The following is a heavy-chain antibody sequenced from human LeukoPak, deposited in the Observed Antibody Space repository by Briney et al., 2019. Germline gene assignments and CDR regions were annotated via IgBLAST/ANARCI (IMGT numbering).Heavy chain of an antibody. D-gene: IGHD6-13*01. J-gene: IGHJ3*02. CDR2: IYYSGST. CDR1: GGSFSGYY. V-gene: IGHV4-34*01. CDR3: ARDRAPGIAAARAFDI. Sequence: SETLSLTCAVYGGSFSGYYWSWIRQPPGKGLEWIGSIYYSGSTYYNPSLKSRVTISVDTSKNQFSLKLSSVTAADTAVYYCARDRAPGIAAARAFDIWGQGTMVTVSS.